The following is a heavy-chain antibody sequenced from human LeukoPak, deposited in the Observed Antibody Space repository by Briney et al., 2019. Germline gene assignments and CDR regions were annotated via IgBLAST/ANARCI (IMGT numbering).Heavy chain of an antibody. J-gene: IGHJ6*03. Sequence: ASVKVSCKASGYTFTGYYMHWVRQAPGQGLEWMGWINPNSGGTNYAQKFQGRVTMTRDTSISTAYMELSRLRSDDTAVYYCARGVYVPDYYYYYMDVWGKGTTVTVSS. V-gene: IGHV1-2*02. CDR1: GYTFTGYY. D-gene: IGHD2-8*01. CDR3: ARGVYVPDYYYYYMDV. CDR2: INPNSGGT.